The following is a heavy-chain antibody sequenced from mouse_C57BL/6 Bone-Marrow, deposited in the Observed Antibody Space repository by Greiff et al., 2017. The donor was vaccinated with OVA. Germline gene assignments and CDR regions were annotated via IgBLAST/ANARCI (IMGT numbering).Heavy chain of an antibody. Sequence: QVQLQQPGAELVKPGASVKMSCKASGYTFTSYWITWVKQRPGQGLEWIGDIYPGSGSTNYNEKFKSKATLTVDTSSSTAYMQLSSLTSEDSAVYYCARRTYYSNYDGVPHWGQGTTLTVSS. D-gene: IGHD2-5*01. CDR2: IYPGSGST. V-gene: IGHV1-55*01. J-gene: IGHJ2*01. CDR3: ARRTYYSNYDGVPH. CDR1: GYTFTSYW.